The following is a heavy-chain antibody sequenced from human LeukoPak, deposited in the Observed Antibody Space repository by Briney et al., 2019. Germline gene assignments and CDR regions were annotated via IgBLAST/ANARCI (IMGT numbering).Heavy chain of an antibody. CDR3: ARGKDHYYYGMDV. J-gene: IGHJ6*02. CDR1: GGTFSSYA. Sequence: SVKVSCKASGGTFSSYAISWVRQAPGQGLEWMGGIIPIFGTANYAQRFQGRVTITADESTSTAYMELSSLRSEDTAVYYCARGKDHYYYGMDVWGQGTTVTVSS. V-gene: IGHV1-69*13. CDR2: IIPIFGTA.